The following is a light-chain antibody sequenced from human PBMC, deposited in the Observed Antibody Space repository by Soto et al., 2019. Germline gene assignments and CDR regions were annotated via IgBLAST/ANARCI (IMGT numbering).Light chain of an antibody. J-gene: IGKJ5*01. CDR2: GAS. V-gene: IGKV1-9*01. CDR3: QQLHTSPST. CDR1: QGISSY. Sequence: IQLTQSPSSLSASVGDRVTITCRASQGISSYLAWYQQKPGKAPKLLIYGASTLEGGVPFRFSGSGSGTDFTLIISSVQPEDFATYYCQQLHTSPSTFGQGTRLEIK.